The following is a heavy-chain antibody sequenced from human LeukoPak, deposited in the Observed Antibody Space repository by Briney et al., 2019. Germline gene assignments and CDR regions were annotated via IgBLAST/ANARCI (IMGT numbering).Heavy chain of an antibody. Sequence: GGSLRLSCAASGFSFSTYSMNWVRQAPGKGVEWVSYISSSSSTIYYADSVKGRFTISRDNAKNSLYLQMNSLRAEDTAVYYCARDTGAYYDSGGLDYWGQGTLVTVSS. CDR1: GFSFSTYS. CDR2: ISSSSSTI. D-gene: IGHD3-22*01. J-gene: IGHJ4*02. CDR3: ARDTGAYYDSGGLDY. V-gene: IGHV3-48*01.